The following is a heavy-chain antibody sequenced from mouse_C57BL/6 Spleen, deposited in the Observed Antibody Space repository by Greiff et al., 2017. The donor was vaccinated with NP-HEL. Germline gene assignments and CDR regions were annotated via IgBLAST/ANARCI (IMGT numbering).Heavy chain of an antibody. CDR1: GYAFSSYW. Sequence: VQLQQSGAELVKPGASVKISCKASGYAFSSYWMHWVKQRPGKGLEWIGQIYPGDGDTNYNGKFKGKATLTADKSSSTAYMQLSSLTSEDSAVYCCARQNSNYYFDYWGQGTTLTVSS. V-gene: IGHV1-80*01. J-gene: IGHJ2*01. CDR3: ARQNSNYYFDY. D-gene: IGHD2-5*01. CDR2: IYPGDGDT.